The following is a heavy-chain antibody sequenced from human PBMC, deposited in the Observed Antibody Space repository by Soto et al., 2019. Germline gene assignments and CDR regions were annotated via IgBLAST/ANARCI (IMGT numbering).Heavy chain of an antibody. J-gene: IGHJ3*02. CDR1: GFTFSDYY. V-gene: IGHV3-72*01. Sequence: EVQLVESGGGLVQPGGSLRLSCAASGFTFSDYYMDWVRQAPGKGLEWVGRTRNKANSYTTEYAASVKGRFTISRDDSKNSLYLQMNSLKTEDTGVYYCDRGNRDFDIWGQGKMVTVSS. CDR3: DRGNRDFDI. CDR2: TRNKANSYTT.